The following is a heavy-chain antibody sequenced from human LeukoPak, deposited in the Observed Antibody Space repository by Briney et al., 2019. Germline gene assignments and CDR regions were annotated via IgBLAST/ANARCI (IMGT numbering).Heavy chain of an antibody. D-gene: IGHD6-19*01. J-gene: IGHJ3*02. CDR3: AGGAGWTSDI. CDR1: GFTFSRYW. V-gene: IGHV3-7*01. CDR2: IKQDGSEK. Sequence: PGGSPRLSCAASGFTFSRYWMNWVRQAPGKGLEWLANIKQDGSEKYYVDSVKGRFTISRDNAQNLVYLQLNSLRADDTAVYYCAGGAGWTSDIWGQGTLVIVSS.